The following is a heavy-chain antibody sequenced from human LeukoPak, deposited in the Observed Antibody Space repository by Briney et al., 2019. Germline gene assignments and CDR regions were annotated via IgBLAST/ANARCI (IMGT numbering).Heavy chain of an antibody. Sequence: PGASLRLSCAASGFTFSSYAMSWVRQAPGKGLEWVSAISGSGGSTYYADSVKGRFTISRDNSKNTLYLQMNSLRAEDTAVYYCAKSLNRFLKWLGYYYYGMDVWGQGTTVTVSS. D-gene: IGHD3-3*01. CDR1: GFTFSSYA. CDR2: ISGSGGST. J-gene: IGHJ6*02. CDR3: AKSLNRFLKWLGYYYYGMDV. V-gene: IGHV3-23*01.